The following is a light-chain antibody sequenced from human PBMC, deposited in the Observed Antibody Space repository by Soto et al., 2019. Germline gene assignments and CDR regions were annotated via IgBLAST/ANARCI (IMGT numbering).Light chain of an antibody. CDR3: GSITRSSTSV. Sequence: QTALSQPASVSGSPGQSITISCTGTSSYVGGFEYVSWYQHQPVKAPKLIIYDVTKRPSGVSNRFSGSKSGNTASRTISGIQAEDEGDYYCGSITRSSTSVFGTGTKVTVL. CDR2: DVT. CDR1: SSYVGGFEY. V-gene: IGLV2-14*01. J-gene: IGLJ1*01.